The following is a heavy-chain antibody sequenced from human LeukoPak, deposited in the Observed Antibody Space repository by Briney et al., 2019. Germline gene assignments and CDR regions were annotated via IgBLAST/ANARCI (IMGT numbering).Heavy chain of an antibody. CDR2: INAGNGNT. J-gene: IGHJ4*02. CDR3: ARWPAVADPYFDY. CDR1: GYTFTSYA. V-gene: IGHV1-3*01. Sequence: ALVKVSCKASGYTFTSYAMHWVRQAPGQRLEWMGWINAGNGNTKYSPKFQGRVTITRDTSASTAYMELSSLRSEDTAVYYCARWPAVADPYFDYWGQGTLVTVSS. D-gene: IGHD6-19*01.